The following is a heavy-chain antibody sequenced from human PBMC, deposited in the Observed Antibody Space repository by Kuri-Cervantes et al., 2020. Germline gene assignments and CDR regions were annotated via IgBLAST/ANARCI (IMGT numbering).Heavy chain of an antibody. Sequence: ASVKVSCKASGYTFTSYDINWVRQAPGQGLEWMGWISAYNGNTNYAQKFQGRVTMTRDTSTSTVYMELSSLRSEDTAVYYCARGSSPSPDFDYWGQGTLVTVSS. CDR3: ARGSSPSPDFDY. D-gene: IGHD2-15*01. CDR2: ISAYNGNT. V-gene: IGHV1-18*01. J-gene: IGHJ4*02. CDR1: GYTFTSYD.